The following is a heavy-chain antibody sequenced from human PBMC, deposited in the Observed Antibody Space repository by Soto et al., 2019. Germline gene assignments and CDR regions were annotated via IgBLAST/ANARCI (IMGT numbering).Heavy chain of an antibody. J-gene: IGHJ6*02. V-gene: IGHV3-30*18. CDR1: GFTFSDYG. CDR2: ISYEGSKT. Sequence: QVQLVESGGGVVQPGRSLRLSCAASGFTFSDYGIHWVRQAPGKGLEWVAVISYEGSKTYYADSVKGRFTISRDNSKNALYLQTASLRPEDTAVYYCAKDHWAAYSGYAIRNDLDVWGQGTTVTVS. D-gene: IGHD5-12*01. CDR3: AKDHWAAYSGYAIRNDLDV.